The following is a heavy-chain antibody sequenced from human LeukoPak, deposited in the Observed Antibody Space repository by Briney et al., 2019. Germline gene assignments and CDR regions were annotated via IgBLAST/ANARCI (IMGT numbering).Heavy chain of an antibody. J-gene: IGHJ4*02. V-gene: IGHV4-59*01. CDR2: IYYSGST. CDR1: GGSISSYY. Sequence: SETLSLTCTVSGGSISSYYWSWIRQSPGKGLEWIGNIYYSGSTNYNPSLKSRVTISVDTSKNQFSLKLSSVTAADTAVYYCARWGDYDYFDYWGQGTLVTVSS. D-gene: IGHD4-17*01. CDR3: ARWGDYDYFDY.